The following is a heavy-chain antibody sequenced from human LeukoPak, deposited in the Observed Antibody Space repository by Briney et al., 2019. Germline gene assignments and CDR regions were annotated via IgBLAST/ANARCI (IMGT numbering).Heavy chain of an antibody. J-gene: IGHJ5*02. D-gene: IGHD6-19*01. CDR3: ARDISSGWFMWFDP. CDR2: IWYDGSNK. V-gene: IGHV3-33*01. CDR1: GFTFSSYG. Sequence: PGRSLRLSCAASGFTFSSYGMHWVRQAPGKGLEWVAVIWYDGSNKYYADSVKGRSTISRDNSKNTLYLQMNSLRAEDTAVYYCARDISSGWFMWFDPWGQGTLVTVSS.